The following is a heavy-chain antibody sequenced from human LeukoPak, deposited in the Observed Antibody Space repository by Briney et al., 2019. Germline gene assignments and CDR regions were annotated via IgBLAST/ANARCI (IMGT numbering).Heavy chain of an antibody. J-gene: IGHJ6*03. D-gene: IGHD4-17*01. Sequence: SETLSLTCTVSGGSISSSSYYWGWIRQPPGKGLEWIGSIYYSGSTYYNPSLKSRVTISVDTSKNQFSLKLSSVTAADTAVYYCALYGDYGPYYYYYYMDVWGKGTTVTISS. CDR1: GGSISSSSYY. CDR2: IYYSGST. V-gene: IGHV4-39*01. CDR3: ALYGDYGPYYYYYYMDV.